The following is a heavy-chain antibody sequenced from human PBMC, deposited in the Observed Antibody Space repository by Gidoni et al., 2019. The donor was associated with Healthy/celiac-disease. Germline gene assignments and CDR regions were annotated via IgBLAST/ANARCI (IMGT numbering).Heavy chain of an antibody. CDR3: AKGSRHRALDY. CDR2: ISYDGSNK. J-gene: IGHJ4*02. V-gene: IGHV3-30*18. Sequence: QVQLVESGGGVVQPGRSLRLSCAASGFTFSSYGMHWVRQAPGKGLEWVAVISYDGSNKYYADSVKGRFTISRDNSKNTLYLQMNSLRAEDTAVYYCAKGSRHRALDYWGQGTLVTVSS. CDR1: GFTFSSYG.